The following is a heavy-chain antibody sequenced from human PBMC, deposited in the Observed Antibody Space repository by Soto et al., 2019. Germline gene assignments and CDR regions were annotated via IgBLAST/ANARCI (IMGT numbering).Heavy chain of an antibody. CDR3: AREYSSGWYNEGGNYYFAY. CDR1: GYTFTSYG. J-gene: IGHJ4*02. D-gene: IGHD6-19*01. V-gene: IGHV1-18*04. Sequence: QVQLVQSGAEVKKPGASVKVSCKASGYTFTSYGISWVRQAPGQGLEWMGWISAYNGNTNYAQKLQGRVTMTTDTSTSTAYMELRGLRSDDTAVYCCAREYSSGWYNEGGNYYFAYWGQGALVTVSS. CDR2: ISAYNGNT.